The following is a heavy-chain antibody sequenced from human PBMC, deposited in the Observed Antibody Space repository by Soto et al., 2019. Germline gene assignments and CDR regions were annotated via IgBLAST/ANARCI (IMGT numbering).Heavy chain of an antibody. CDR2: IYDSGSS. CDR3: AREKGYISGPKNFDY. Sequence: TLSLTCTVSGASISSGDYFWSWIRQSPGKGLEWIGYIYDSGSSYYNPSLKSRVTMSVDTSKNQFSLKLRSVTAADTAVYYCAREKGYISGPKNFDYWGQGTLVTVSS. V-gene: IGHV4-30-4*01. CDR1: GASISSGDYF. J-gene: IGHJ4*02. D-gene: IGHD5-12*01.